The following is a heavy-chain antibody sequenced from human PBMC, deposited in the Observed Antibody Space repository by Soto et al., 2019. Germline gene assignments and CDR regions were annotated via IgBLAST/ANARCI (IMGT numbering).Heavy chain of an antibody. CDR2: IYYSGST. D-gene: IGHD5-18*01. V-gene: IGHV4-39*01. J-gene: IGHJ5*02. CDR1: GGSISSSSYY. CDR3: AGREGDTAMVTMGGDP. Sequence: QLQLQESGPGLVKPSETLSLTCTVSGGSISSSSYYWGWIRQPPGKGLEWIGSIYYSGSTYYNPSLKSRVTISVDTSKNQFSLKLSSVTAADTAVYYCAGREGDTAMVTMGGDPWGQGTLVTVSS.